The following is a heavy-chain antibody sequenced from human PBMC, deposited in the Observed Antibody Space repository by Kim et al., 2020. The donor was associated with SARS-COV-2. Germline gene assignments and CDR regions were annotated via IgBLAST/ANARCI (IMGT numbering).Heavy chain of an antibody. CDR2: VFYSGST. CDR1: GGSISSYY. V-gene: IGHV4-59*13. Sequence: SETLSLTCTVSGGSISSYYWTWIRQPPGKGLEWIGYVFYSGSTNYNPSLKSRVTISVDTSKNQFSLKLSSVTAADTAVYYCARLPVAARLFFDYWGQGTL. J-gene: IGHJ4*02. D-gene: IGHD6-6*01. CDR3: ARLPVAARLFFDY.